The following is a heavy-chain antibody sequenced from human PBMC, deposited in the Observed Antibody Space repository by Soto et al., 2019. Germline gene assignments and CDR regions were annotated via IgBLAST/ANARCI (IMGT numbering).Heavy chain of an antibody. CDR2: INAGNGNT. D-gene: IGHD1-1*01. CDR3: ARDPNGQHRHYWYFDL. V-gene: IGHV1-3*01. CDR1: GYTFTSYA. Sequence: ASVKVSCKASGYTFTSYAMHWVRQAPGQRLEWMGWINAGNGNTKYSQKFQGRVTITRDTSASTAYMELSSLRSEDTAVYYCARDPNGQHRHYWYFDLWGRGTLVTVS. J-gene: IGHJ2*01.